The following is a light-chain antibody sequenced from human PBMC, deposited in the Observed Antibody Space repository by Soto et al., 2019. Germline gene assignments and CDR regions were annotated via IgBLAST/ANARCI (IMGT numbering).Light chain of an antibody. V-gene: IGKV1-16*01. CDR2: AAS. CDR3: QQYYSYPRT. J-gene: IGKJ1*01. Sequence: DIQMTQSPSSLSASVGDSVTITCRASQSISNYLHWYQHKPGKAPKPLIYAASNLQSGVPSRFNGSGSGADFTLTISYLQSEDFATYYCQQYYSYPRTFGQGTKVDIK. CDR1: QSISNY.